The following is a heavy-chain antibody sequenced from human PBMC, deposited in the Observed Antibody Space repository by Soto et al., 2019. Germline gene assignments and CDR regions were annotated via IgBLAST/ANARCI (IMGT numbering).Heavy chain of an antibody. D-gene: IGHD3-22*01. J-gene: IGHJ3*02. CDR1: GGSISSYY. V-gene: IGHV4-59*01. CDR3: AREGYYDSSGLGLFDI. Sequence: SETLSLTCTVSGGSISSYYWSWIRQPPGKGLEWIGYIYYSGSTNYNPSLKSRVTISVDTSKNQFSLKLSSVTAADTAVYYCAREGYYDSSGLGLFDIWGQGTRVTVSS. CDR2: IYYSGST.